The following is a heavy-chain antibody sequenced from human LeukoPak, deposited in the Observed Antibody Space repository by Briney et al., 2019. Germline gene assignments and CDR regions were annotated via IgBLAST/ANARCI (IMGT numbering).Heavy chain of an antibody. CDR3: ARGHSQQDY. V-gene: IGHV4-34*01. CDR2: INHSGST. Sequence: SETLSLTCAVYGGSFSGYYWSWIRQPPGKGLEWIGEINHSGSTNYNPSLKSRVTISVDTSKNQFSLKLSSVTAADTAVYYCARGHSQQDYWGQGTLVTVSS. J-gene: IGHJ4*02. CDR1: GGSFSGYY. D-gene: IGHD2-21*01.